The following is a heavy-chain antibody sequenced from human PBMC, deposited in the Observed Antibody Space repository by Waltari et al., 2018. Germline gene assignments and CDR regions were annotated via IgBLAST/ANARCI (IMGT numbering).Heavy chain of an antibody. Sequence: EVQLVESGGGLVQPGGSLRLSCAASGFTFSTYWMHWVRQAPGKGLVWVSRINNDGSDTSYADSVKGRITISRDNAKNTLYLQMNSLRAEDTAVYYCARGIVGIARDAFDMWGQGTMVTVSS. D-gene: IGHD1-26*01. V-gene: IGHV3-74*01. CDR2: INNDGSDT. J-gene: IGHJ3*02. CDR3: ARGIVGIARDAFDM. CDR1: GFTFSTYW.